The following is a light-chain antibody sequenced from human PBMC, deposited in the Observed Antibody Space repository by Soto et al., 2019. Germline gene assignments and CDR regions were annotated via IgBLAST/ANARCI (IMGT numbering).Light chain of an antibody. Sequence: DIQMTQSPSTLSASVGDRVTITCRASQSILTWLAWYQQKPGKAPKLLIYDASNLQSGVPSRFSGSVSGTEFTLTISSLQPDDFATYYCQQYNSYTWTFGQGTKVDIK. CDR2: DAS. V-gene: IGKV1-5*01. CDR3: QQYNSYTWT. CDR1: QSILTW. J-gene: IGKJ1*01.